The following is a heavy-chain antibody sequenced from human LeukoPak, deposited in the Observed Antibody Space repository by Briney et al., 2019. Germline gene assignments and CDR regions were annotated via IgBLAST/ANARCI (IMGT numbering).Heavy chain of an antibody. V-gene: IGHV1-2*02. CDR1: GYIFTGYY. Sequence: ASVKVSCKASGYIFTGYYIHWVRQAPGQGLERLGWINPQSGGTNSAQKFQGRVTMTRDTSINTAYMELSRLTSDDTAVYYCARNHDSTGYPLITYWGQGTLVTVSS. CDR3: ARNHDSTGYPLITY. CDR2: INPQSGGT. D-gene: IGHD3-22*01. J-gene: IGHJ4*02.